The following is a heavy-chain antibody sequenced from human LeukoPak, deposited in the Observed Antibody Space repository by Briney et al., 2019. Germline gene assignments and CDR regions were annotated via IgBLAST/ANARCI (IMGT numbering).Heavy chain of an antibody. Sequence: SETLSLTCTVSGGSISSSSYYWGWIRQPPGKGLEWIGSIYYSGSTYYNPSLKSRVTISVDTSKNQFSLKLSSVTAADTAVYYCAKITYYYDSSGPTRYYFDYWGQGTLVTVSS. J-gene: IGHJ4*02. CDR3: AKITYYYDSSGPTRYYFDY. CDR2: IYYSGST. D-gene: IGHD3-22*01. V-gene: IGHV4-39*07. CDR1: GGSISSSSYY.